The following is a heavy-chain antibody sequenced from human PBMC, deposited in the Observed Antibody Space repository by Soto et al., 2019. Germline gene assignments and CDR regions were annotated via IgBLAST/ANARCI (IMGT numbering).Heavy chain of an antibody. CDR2: IYPGDSDT. CDR1: GYSFTSYW. Sequence: GESLKISCKGSGYSFTSYWIGWVRQMPGKGLEWMGIIYPGDSDTRYSPSFQGQVTISADKSISTAYLQWSSLKASDTAMYYCARLGRYCSGGSCYSYYYYMDVWGKGTTVTVSS. CDR3: ARLGRYCSGGSCYSYYYYMDV. V-gene: IGHV5-51*01. D-gene: IGHD2-15*01. J-gene: IGHJ6*03.